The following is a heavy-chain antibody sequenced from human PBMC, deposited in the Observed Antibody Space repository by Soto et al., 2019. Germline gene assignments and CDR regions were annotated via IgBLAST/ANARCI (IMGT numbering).Heavy chain of an antibody. V-gene: IGHV4-31*03. D-gene: IGHD6-6*01. CDR2: IYYSGST. J-gene: IGHJ5*02. CDR1: GGSISSGGYY. Sequence: PSETLSLTCTVSGGSISSGGYYWNWIRQHPGKGLEWIGYIYYSGSTNYNPSLKSRVTISVDTSKNQFSLKLSSVTAADTAVYYCARERPDGARLDPWGQGTLVTVSS. CDR3: ARERPDGARLDP.